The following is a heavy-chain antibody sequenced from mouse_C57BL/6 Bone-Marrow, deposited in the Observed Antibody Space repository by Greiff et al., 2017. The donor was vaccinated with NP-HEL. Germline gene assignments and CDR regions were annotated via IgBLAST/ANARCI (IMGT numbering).Heavy chain of an antibody. V-gene: IGHV14-3*01. CDR2: IDPANGNT. CDR3: AVYYYAMDD. CDR1: GFNIKNTY. Sequence: VQLQQSVAELVRPGASVKLSCTASGFNIKNTYMPWVKQRPEQGLEWIGRIDPANGNTKYAPKFQGKATITADTSSNTAYLQLSSLTSEDTAIYYCAVYYYAMDDWGQGTSVTVSS. J-gene: IGHJ4*01.